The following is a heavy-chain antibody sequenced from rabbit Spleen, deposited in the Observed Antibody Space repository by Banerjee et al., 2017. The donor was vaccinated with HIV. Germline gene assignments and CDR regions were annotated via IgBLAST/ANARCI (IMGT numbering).Heavy chain of an antibody. CDR2: IYTGSGSI. J-gene: IGHJ4*01. D-gene: IGHD2-1*01. CDR1: GFSFSSNW. CDR3: ARGSATMTMVITGFYFNF. V-gene: IGHV1S45*01. Sequence: LEESGGGLVKPGGTLTLTCTVSGFSFSSNWICWVRQAPGKGLEWIACIYTGSGSIYYASWAKGRFTISKTSSTTVTLQMTSLTAADTATYFCARGSATMTMVITGFYFNFWGQGTLVTVS.